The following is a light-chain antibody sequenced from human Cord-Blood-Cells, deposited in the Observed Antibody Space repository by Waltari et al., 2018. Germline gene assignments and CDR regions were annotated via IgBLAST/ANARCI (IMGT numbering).Light chain of an antibody. V-gene: IGLV2-14*01. CDR1: SSDVGGYNY. J-gene: IGLJ2*01. Sequence: QSALTQPASASGSPGQSITISCTGTSSDVGGYNYVSWYQQHPGKAPKLMIYEVSNRPSGVPNRFSGSKSGNTASLTVSGLQAEDEADYYCSSYTGSNNYVFGAGTKVTVL. CDR3: SSYTGSNNYV. CDR2: EVS.